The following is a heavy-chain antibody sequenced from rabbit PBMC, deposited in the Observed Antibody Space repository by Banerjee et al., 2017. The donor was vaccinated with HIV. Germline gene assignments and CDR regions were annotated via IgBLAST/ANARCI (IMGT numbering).Heavy chain of an antibody. J-gene: IGHJ6*01. D-gene: IGHD8-1*01. CDR1: GVSFSGDSY. CDR2: IDSGSSGFT. V-gene: IGHV1S45*01. Sequence: QEQLEESGGDLVKPGASLTLTCTASGVSFSGDSYMCWVRQAPGKGLEWIVCIDSGSSGFTYFASWAKGRFTISKTSSTTVTLQMTSLTAADTATYFCARDTASSFSSYGMDLWGPRTLVTVS. CDR3: ARDTASSFSSYGMDL.